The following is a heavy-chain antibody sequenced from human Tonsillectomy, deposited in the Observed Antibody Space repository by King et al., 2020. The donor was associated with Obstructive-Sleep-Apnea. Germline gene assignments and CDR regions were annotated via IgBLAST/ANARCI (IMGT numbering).Heavy chain of an antibody. V-gene: IGHV3-21*01. J-gene: IGHJ3*02. Sequence: VQLVESGGGLVKPGGSLRLSCAASGFTFSSYSMNWVRQAPGKGLEWVSSLSSSSSFIYYADSVKGRFTISRDNAKNSLYLHMNSLRAEDTAIYYCASLGALHGSGSYYDAFDIWGQGTMVTVSS. CDR3: ASLGALHGSGSYYDAFDI. CDR1: GFTFSSYS. CDR2: LSSSSSFI. D-gene: IGHD3-10*01.